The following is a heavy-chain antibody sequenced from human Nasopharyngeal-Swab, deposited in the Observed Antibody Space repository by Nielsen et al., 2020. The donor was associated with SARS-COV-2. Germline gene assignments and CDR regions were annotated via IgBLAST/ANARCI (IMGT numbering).Heavy chain of an antibody. J-gene: IGHJ6*03. CDR2: ISYDGSNK. CDR3: AKGGYCSSTSCYTLVRHMDV. V-gene: IGHV3-30*18. Sequence: GGSLRLSCAASGFTFSSYGMYWVRQAPGKGLEWVAVISYDGSNKYYADSVKGRFTISRDNSKNTLYLQMNSLRAEDTAVYYCAKGGYCSSTSCYTLVRHMDVWGKGTTVTVSS. CDR1: GFTFSSYG. D-gene: IGHD2-2*02.